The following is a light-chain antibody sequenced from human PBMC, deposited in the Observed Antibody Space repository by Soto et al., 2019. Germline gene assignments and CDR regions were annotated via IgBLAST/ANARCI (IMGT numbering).Light chain of an antibody. J-gene: IGLJ2*01. Sequence: QSALTQPASVSGSPGQSITISCTGTSSDVGSYNYVSWYQQYPGKAPKLMIYDVSNRPSGVSYIFSGFNSGNTASLTISRLQAKGAADYCCWSYTTNGTHVVFGGGTKLTVL. CDR2: DVS. CDR1: SSDVGSYNY. CDR3: WSYTTNGTHVV. V-gene: IGLV2-14*01.